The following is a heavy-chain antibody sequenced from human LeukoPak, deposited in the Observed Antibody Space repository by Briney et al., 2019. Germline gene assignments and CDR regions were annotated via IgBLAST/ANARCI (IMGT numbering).Heavy chain of an antibody. CDR2: ISASGGGT. J-gene: IGHJ4*02. D-gene: IGHD2-8*01. CDR1: GFTFSSYD. Sequence: GGSLRLSCAASGFTFSSYDMMWVRQAPGKGLEWVSTISASGGGTHYADSVKGRFTISRDNSKNTLYVQMNSLRAEDTAVYYCAKDPSTLTLTDDYWGQGTLVTVTS. V-gene: IGHV3-23*01. CDR3: AKDPSTLTLTDDY.